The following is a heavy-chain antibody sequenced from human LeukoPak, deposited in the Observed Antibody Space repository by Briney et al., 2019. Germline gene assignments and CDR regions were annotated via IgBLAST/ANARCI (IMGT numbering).Heavy chain of an antibody. CDR2: IYSGGST. D-gene: IGHD1-26*01. CDR1: GFTVSSNY. CDR3: ARAVGARPRQQRFDP. Sequence: GSLRLSCAASGFTVSSNYMSWLRQAPGKGLKWVSVIYSGGSTYYADSVKGRFTISRDNSRNTLYLQLNSLRAEDTAVYYCARAVGARPRQQRFDPWGQGTLVTVSS. J-gene: IGHJ5*02. V-gene: IGHV3-53*01.